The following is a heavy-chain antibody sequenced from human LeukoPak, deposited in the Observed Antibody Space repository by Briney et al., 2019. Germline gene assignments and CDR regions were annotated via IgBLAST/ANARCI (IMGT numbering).Heavy chain of an antibody. CDR3: ARAPYDFWSGYYFDY. CDR2: IYYSGST. CDR1: GGSISSYY. Sequence: SETLTLTCTVSGGSISSYYWSWIRQPPGKGLEWIGYIYYSGSTNYNPSLKSRVTISVDTSKNQFSLKLSSVTAADTAVYYCARAPYDFWSGYYFDYWGQGTLVTVSS. D-gene: IGHD3-3*01. V-gene: IGHV4-59*01. J-gene: IGHJ4*02.